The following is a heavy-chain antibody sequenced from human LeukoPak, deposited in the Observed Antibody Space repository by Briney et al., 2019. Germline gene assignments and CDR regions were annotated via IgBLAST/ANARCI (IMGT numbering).Heavy chain of an antibody. V-gene: IGHV3-30*18. Sequence: PGGSLRFSCAVSGFTFSNYDMHWVRQAPGKGLEWVAVISYDGSNKYYADSVKGRFTISRDNSKNTLYLQMNSLRVDDTAVYYCAKDSSSSNKYFGMDVWGQGTTVTVSS. CDR1: GFTFSNYD. CDR2: ISYDGSNK. J-gene: IGHJ6*02. CDR3: AKDSSSSNKYFGMDV. D-gene: IGHD2-15*01.